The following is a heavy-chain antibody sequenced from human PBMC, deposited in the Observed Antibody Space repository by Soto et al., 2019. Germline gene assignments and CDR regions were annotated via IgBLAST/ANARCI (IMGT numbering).Heavy chain of an antibody. J-gene: IGHJ5*02. V-gene: IGHV3-21*01. CDR3: ARDLSNWNDGEVWIGWFDP. Sequence: PGGSLRLSCAASGFTFSSYSMNWVRQAPGKGLEWVSSISSSSSYIYYADSVKGRFTISRDNAKNSLYLQMNSLRAEDTAVYYCARDLSNWNDGEVWIGWFDPWGQGTLVTVSS. D-gene: IGHD1-20*01. CDR1: GFTFSSYS. CDR2: ISSSSSYI.